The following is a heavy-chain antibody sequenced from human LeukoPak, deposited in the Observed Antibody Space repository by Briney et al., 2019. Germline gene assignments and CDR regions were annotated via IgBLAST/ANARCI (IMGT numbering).Heavy chain of an antibody. CDR1: GFTFTNYY. V-gene: IGHV3-74*01. CDR2: INIDGRTT. CDR3: ARSNSSGWYDY. D-gene: IGHD6-19*01. J-gene: IGHJ4*02. Sequence: PGGSLRLSCVASGFTFTNYYMHGLRQPPGRGLVRVSRINIDGRTTTYADSVKGRFTISRDNAKNTLYLQMNSLRAEDTAVYYCARSNSSGWYDYWGQGTLVTVSS.